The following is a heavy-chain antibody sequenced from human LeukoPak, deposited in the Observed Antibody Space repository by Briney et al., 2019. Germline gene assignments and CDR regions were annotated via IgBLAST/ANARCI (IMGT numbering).Heavy chain of an antibody. V-gene: IGHV3-23*01. CDR3: AKVVVVADYYYYGMDV. CDR2: ISGSGGST. J-gene: IGHJ6*02. D-gene: IGHD2-15*01. Sequence: GGSLRLSCAASGFTFSSYAMSWVRQAPGKGLEWVSAISGSGGSTYYADSVKGRFTISRDNSKNTLYLQMNSLRAEDTAVYYCAKVVVVADYYYYGMDVWGQGTTVTVSS. CDR1: GFTFSSYA.